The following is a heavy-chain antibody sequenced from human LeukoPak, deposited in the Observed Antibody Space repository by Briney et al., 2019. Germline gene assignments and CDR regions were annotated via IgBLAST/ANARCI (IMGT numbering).Heavy chain of an antibody. V-gene: IGHV3-23*01. J-gene: IGHJ5*02. CDR1: GFTFSSYA. CDR2: ISGSGGST. CDR3: ATGPYDFWSGYHNWFDP. Sequence: GGSLRLSCAASGFTFSSYAMSWVRQAPGKGLEWVSAISGSGGSTYYADSVKGRFTISRDNSKNTLYLQMNSPRAEDTAVYYCATGPYDFWSGYHNWFDPWGQGTLVTVSS. D-gene: IGHD3-3*01.